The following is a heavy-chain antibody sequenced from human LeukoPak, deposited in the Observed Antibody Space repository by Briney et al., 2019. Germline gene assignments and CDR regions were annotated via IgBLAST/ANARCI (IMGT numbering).Heavy chain of an antibody. D-gene: IGHD3-3*01. CDR3: ARVGSSWGFTIFGAGPNWFDP. J-gene: IGHJ5*02. CDR2: ISAYNGNT. CDR1: VYTFTSYG. Sequence: GASVKVSCKASVYTFTSYGISWVRQAPGQGLEWMGWISAYNGNTNYAQKLQGRVTMTTDTSTSTAYIELRSLRSDDTAVYYCARVGSSWGFTIFGAGPNWFDPWGQGTLVTVSS. V-gene: IGHV1-18*01.